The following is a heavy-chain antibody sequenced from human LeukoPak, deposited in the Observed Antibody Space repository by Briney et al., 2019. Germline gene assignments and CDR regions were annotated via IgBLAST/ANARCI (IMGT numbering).Heavy chain of an antibody. CDR2: ISWNRGSI. J-gene: IGHJ4*02. CDR3: AKGNSGSYSYYFDC. D-gene: IGHD1-26*01. V-gene: IGHV3-9*01. CDR1: GFTFVEYP. Sequence: GGSLKLSCEASGFTFVEYPMNWFRQAPGKGLEGSSSISWNRGSIAYADSVKGRFTISRDNSKNSLFLQMNGLGPEDTALYYCAKGNSGSYSYYFDCWGQGTLVTVSS.